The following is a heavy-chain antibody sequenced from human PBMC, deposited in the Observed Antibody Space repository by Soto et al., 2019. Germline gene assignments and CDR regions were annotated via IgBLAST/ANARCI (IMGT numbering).Heavy chain of an antibody. D-gene: IGHD3-3*01. V-gene: IGHV4-59*12. J-gene: IGHJ6*02. CDR3: AREGGITIFLPGNRQPYGMDV. CDR1: GGSISSYY. CDR2: IYYSGST. Sequence: PSETLSLTCTVSGGSISSYYWSWIRQPPGKGLEWIGYIYYSGSTNYNPSLKSRVTISVDTSKNQFSLKLSSVTAADTAVYYCAREGGITIFLPGNRQPYGMDVWGQGTTVTVSS.